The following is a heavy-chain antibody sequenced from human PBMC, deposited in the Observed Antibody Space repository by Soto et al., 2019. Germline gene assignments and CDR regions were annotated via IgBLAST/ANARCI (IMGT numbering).Heavy chain of an antibody. V-gene: IGHV4-34*01. Sequence: LSLTCAVYGGSFTGNYRSWIRQPPGKGLEWIGEVNDSGSTNFNPSLKSRVTISVDTSKKQFTLKLTSVTAADTAVYYCATDSATSYFGMDVWGHGTTVTVSS. CDR2: VNDSGST. CDR1: GGSFTGNY. J-gene: IGHJ6*02. D-gene: IGHD1-26*01. CDR3: ATDSATSYFGMDV.